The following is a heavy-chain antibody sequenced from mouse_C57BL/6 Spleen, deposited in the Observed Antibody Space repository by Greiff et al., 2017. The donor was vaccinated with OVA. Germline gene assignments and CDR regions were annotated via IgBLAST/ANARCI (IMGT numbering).Heavy chain of an antibody. Sequence: QVQLQQSGAELVRPGASVTLSCKASGYTFTDYEMHWVKQTPVHGLEWIGAIDPETGGTAYNQKFKGKAILTADKSSSTAYMELRSLTSEDSADYYCTRKGDYYYGSSGYFDVWGTGTTVTVSS. V-gene: IGHV1-15*01. CDR2: IDPETGGT. CDR3: TRKGDYYYGSSGYFDV. J-gene: IGHJ1*03. D-gene: IGHD1-1*01. CDR1: GYTFTDYE.